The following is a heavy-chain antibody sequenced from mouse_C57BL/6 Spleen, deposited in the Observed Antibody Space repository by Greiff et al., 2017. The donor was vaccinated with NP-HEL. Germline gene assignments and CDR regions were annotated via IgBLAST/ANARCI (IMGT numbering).Heavy chain of an antibody. CDR2: INPSNGGT. CDR1: GYTFTSYW. V-gene: IGHV1-53*01. Sequence: QVQLQQPGTELVKPGASVKLSCKASGYTFTSYWMHWVKQRPGQGLEWIGNINPSNGGTNYNEKFKSKATLTVDKSSSTAYMQLSSLTSEDSAVYYCARSVIYDGYYLYAMDYWGQGTSVTVSS. CDR3: ARSVIYDGYYLYAMDY. J-gene: IGHJ4*01. D-gene: IGHD2-3*01.